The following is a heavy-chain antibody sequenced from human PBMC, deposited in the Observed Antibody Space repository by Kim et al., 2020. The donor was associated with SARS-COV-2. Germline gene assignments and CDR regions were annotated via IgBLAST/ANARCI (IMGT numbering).Heavy chain of an antibody. CDR3: AKGRVSSWYYFDY. V-gene: IGHV3-23*03. D-gene: IGHD6-13*01. CDR2: IYSGGSST. J-gene: IGHJ4*02. Sequence: GGSLRLSCAASGFTFSSYAMSWVRQAPGKGLEWVSVIYSGGSSTYYADSVKGRFTISRDNSKNTLYLQMNSLRAEDTAVYYCAKGRVSSWYYFDYWGQGTLVTVSS. CDR1: GFTFSSYA.